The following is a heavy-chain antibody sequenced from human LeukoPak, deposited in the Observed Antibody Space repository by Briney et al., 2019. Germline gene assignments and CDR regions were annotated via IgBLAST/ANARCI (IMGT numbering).Heavy chain of an antibody. Sequence: ASVTVSCKASGYTFTIYGISWVRQVPGQGLEWMGWISAYNGNTNYAQKLQGRVTMTTDTSTSTAYMELRSLRSDDTAVYYCARDGATIFGVVITDYWGQGTLVTVSS. J-gene: IGHJ4*02. V-gene: IGHV1-18*01. CDR2: ISAYNGNT. D-gene: IGHD3-3*01. CDR3: ARDGATIFGVVITDY. CDR1: GYTFTIYG.